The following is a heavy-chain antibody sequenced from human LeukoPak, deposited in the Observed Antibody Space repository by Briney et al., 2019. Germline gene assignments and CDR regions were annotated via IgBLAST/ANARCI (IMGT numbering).Heavy chain of an antibody. V-gene: IGHV4-31*02. CDR3: ARMGDYSDY. J-gene: IGHJ4*02. Sequence: WFRQAPGKGLEWIGYIYYSGSTYYNPSLKSRVTISVDTSKNQFSLRLSSVTAADTAVYYCARMGDYSDYWGQGTLVTVSS. CDR2: IYYSGST.